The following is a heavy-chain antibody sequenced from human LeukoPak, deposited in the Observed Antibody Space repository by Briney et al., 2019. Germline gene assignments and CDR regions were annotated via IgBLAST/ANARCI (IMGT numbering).Heavy chain of an antibody. J-gene: IGHJ3*01. D-gene: IGHD2-8*02. CDR2: IKHDGSER. CDR1: GFTFSIYW. V-gene: IGHV3-7*01. Sequence: GGSLRLSCAASGFTFSIYWMNWVRQTPGKGLEWVAIIKHDGSERFYVDSVKGRFTVSRDNAKNSLYLQMNSLRAEDSAVYYCARDAQGTTGLAFDLWGQGTVVTVSS. CDR3: ARDAQGTTGLAFDL.